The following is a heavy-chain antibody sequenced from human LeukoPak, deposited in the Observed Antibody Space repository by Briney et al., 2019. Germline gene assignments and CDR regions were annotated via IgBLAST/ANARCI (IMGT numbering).Heavy chain of an antibody. Sequence: GGSLRLSCAASGFTFNGYGISWVRQAPGKGLEWVSDISLSGDNMFYADSVKGRFTISRDNSNHTVYLQMNSLRVDDTAVYYCAKVATPNTLDAFDIWGQGTMVTVSS. CDR2: ISLSGDNM. CDR1: GFTFNGYG. D-gene: IGHD1/OR15-1a*01. V-gene: IGHV3-23*01. CDR3: AKVATPNTLDAFDI. J-gene: IGHJ3*02.